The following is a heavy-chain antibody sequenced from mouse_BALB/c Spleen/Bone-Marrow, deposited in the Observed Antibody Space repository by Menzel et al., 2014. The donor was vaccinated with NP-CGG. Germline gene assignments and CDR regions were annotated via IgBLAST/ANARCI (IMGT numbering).Heavy chain of an antibody. CDR1: GYTFTSYW. CDR2: INPSTGYT. V-gene: IGHV1-7*01. CDR3: ARGKGYGYAWFAY. Sequence: QVQLQQSGAELAKPGASVKMSCKASGYTFTSYWMHWVKQRPGQGLEWIGYINPSTGYTEYNQKFKDKATLTADKSSSTAYMQLSSLTSEDSAVYYCARGKGYGYAWFAYWGQGTLVTVSA. J-gene: IGHJ3*01. D-gene: IGHD1-2*01.